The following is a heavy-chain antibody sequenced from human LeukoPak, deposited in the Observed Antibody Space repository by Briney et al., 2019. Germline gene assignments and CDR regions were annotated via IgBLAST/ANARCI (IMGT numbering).Heavy chain of an antibody. V-gene: IGHV3-30*04. CDR2: ISFDGAHI. CDR1: GFTFRHYA. Sequence: PGGSLRLSCAASGFTFRHYAMHWVGQAPGKGLEWVAVISFDGAHIYYVDSVKGRFLISRDNGKNTLYLQMNSLRVADTAVYYCATYRGYPVDYRGQGTLVTVSS. D-gene: IGHD1-1*01. CDR3: ATYRGYPVDY. J-gene: IGHJ4*02.